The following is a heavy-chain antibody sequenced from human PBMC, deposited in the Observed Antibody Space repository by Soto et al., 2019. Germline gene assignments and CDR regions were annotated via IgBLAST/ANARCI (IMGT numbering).Heavy chain of an antibody. CDR2: ISAYNGNT. Sequence: QVQLVQSGAEVKKPGASVKVSCVASGYSFSSYGISWVRQAPGQGLEWVGWISAYNGNTNYAQRVQGRVTMTTDIYTAAVDMELRSLRSDDTAVYYCARGGTHNGYDYAAEDNWGQGTLVTVSS. CDR3: ARGGTHNGYDYAAEDN. V-gene: IGHV1-18*01. J-gene: IGHJ4*02. CDR1: GYSFSSYG. D-gene: IGHD5-12*01.